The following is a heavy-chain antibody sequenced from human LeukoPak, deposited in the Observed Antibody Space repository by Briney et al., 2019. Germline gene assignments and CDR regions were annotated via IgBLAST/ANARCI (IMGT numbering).Heavy chain of an antibody. CDR3: ARGRLAGDGYNDAYDI. V-gene: IGHV1-69*13. D-gene: IGHD5-24*01. Sequence: PVKVSCKASGGTFSSYAISWVRQAPGQGLEWMGGIIPIFGTANYAQKFQGRVTITADESTSTAYMELSSLRSEDTAVYYCARGRLAGDGYNDAYDIWGQGTMVTVSS. CDR1: GGTFSSYA. CDR2: IIPIFGTA. J-gene: IGHJ3*02.